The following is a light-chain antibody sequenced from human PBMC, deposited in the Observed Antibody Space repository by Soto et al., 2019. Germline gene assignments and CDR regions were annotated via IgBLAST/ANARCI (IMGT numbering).Light chain of an antibody. CDR3: CSYAGSVV. CDR2: DVS. J-gene: IGLJ2*01. Sequence: QSALTQPRSVSGSPGQSVTISCTGTSSDVGGYNYVSWYQQHPGKAPKLMIYDVSKRPSGVPDRFPGSRSGNTASLTISGLQAEDEAEYYCCSYAGSVVFGGGTKVTVL. V-gene: IGLV2-11*01. CDR1: SSDVGGYNY.